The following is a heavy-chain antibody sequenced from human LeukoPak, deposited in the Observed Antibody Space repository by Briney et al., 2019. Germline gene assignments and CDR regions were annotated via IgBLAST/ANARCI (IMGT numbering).Heavy chain of an antibody. CDR1: GGTFTSYD. CDR2: MNPNSGNT. CDR3: ARPGGWIVGATTSLGYYMDV. D-gene: IGHD1-26*01. Sequence: ASVKVSCKASGGTFTSYDINWVRQATGQGLEWMGWMNPNSGNTGYAQKFQGRVTMTRNTSISTAYMELSSLRSEDTAVYYCARPGGWIVGATTSLGYYMDVWGKGTTVTVSS. V-gene: IGHV1-8*01. J-gene: IGHJ6*03.